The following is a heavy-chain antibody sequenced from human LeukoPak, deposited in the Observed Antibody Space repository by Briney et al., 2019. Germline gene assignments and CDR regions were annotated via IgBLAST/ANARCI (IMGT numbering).Heavy chain of an antibody. V-gene: IGHV4-61*01. CDR2: IYYSGST. D-gene: IGHD2-21*02. J-gene: IGHJ3*02. CDR3: ARPAYCGGDCYGESAFDI. Sequence: SETLSLTCTVSGGSVSSGSYYWSWIRQPPGKGLEWIGYIYYSGSTNYNPSLKSRVTISVDTSKNQFSLKLSSVTAADTAVYYCARPAYCGGDCYGESAFDIWGQGTIVTVSS. CDR1: GGSVSSGSYY.